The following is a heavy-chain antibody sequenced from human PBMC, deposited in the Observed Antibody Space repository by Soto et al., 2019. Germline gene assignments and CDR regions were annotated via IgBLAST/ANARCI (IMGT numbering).Heavy chain of an antibody. Sequence: EVQLVESGGGLVKPGGSLRLSCAASGFTFSSYSMNWVRQAPGKGLEWVSSISSSSSYIYYADSVKGRFTISRDNAKNSLYLQMNSLRAEDTAVYYCATRWSSSSVPFDYWGQGTLVTVSS. D-gene: IGHD6-6*01. CDR1: GFTFSSYS. CDR2: ISSSSSYI. V-gene: IGHV3-21*01. CDR3: ATRWSSSSVPFDY. J-gene: IGHJ4*02.